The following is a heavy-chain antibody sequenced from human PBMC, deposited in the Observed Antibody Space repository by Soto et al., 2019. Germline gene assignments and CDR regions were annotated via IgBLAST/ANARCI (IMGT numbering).Heavy chain of an antibody. CDR2: INHSGST. CDR3: ARVRYYLTMTIDY. Sequence: SETQSLTCAVYGGSFSGYYWSWIRQPPGKGLEWIGEINHSGSTNYNPSLKSRVTISVDTSKNQFSLKLSSVTAADTAVYYCARVRYYLTMTIDYWGQGTLVTVSS. J-gene: IGHJ4*02. V-gene: IGHV4-34*01. CDR1: GGSFSGYY. D-gene: IGHD3-22*01.